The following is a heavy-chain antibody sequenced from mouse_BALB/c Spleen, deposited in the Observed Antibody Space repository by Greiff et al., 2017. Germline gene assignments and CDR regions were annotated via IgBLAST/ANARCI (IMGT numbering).Heavy chain of an antibody. D-gene: IGHD2-4*01. CDR3: ASGGDYVMDY. V-gene: IGHV1S137*01. CDR1: GYAFSSYW. CDR2: ISTYYGDA. Sequence: QVQLQQSGAELVRPGSSVKISCKASGYAFSSYWMNWVKQSHAKSLEWIGVISTYYGDASYNQKFKGKATMTVDKSSSTAYMELARLTSEDSAIYYCASGGDYVMDYWGQGTSVTVSS. J-gene: IGHJ4*01.